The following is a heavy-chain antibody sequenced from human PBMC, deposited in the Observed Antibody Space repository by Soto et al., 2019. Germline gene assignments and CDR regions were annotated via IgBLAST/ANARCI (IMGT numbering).Heavy chain of an antibody. CDR1: GYSFASHW. Sequence: GESLKISCKGSGYSFASHWVAWVRQMPEKGLEWIGNIYPGDSDTKYSPAFRCQVTISADTSVCAAYLQWRSLEATGSAIYYCARYSGSYWHYLDLWGQGTQVTVSS. CDR2: IYPGDSDT. CDR3: ARYSGSYWHYLDL. J-gene: IGHJ4*02. V-gene: IGHV5-51*01. D-gene: IGHD1-26*01.